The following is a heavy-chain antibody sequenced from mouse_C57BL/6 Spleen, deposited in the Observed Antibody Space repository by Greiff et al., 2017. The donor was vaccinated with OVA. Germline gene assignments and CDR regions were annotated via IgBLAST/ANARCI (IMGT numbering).Heavy chain of an antibody. CDR1: GYTFTSYW. CDR3: ARSPQLAPYWYFDV. J-gene: IGHJ1*03. Sequence: QVQLQQPGTELVKPGASVKLSCKASGYTFTSYWMHWVKQRPGQGLEWIGNINPSNGGTNYNEKFKSKATLTVDKSSSTAYMQLSSLTSEDSAVYYCARSPQLAPYWYFDVWGTGTTVTVSS. CDR2: INPSNGGT. V-gene: IGHV1-53*01. D-gene: IGHD6-1*01.